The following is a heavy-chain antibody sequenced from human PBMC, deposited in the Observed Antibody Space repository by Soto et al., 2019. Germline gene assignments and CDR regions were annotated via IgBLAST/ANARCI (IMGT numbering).Heavy chain of an antibody. CDR1: GFTFSSYA. CDR3: AKRPYVKYWYFDL. V-gene: IGHV3-23*01. J-gene: IGHJ2*01. CDR2: ISGSGGST. D-gene: IGHD3-16*01. Sequence: EVQVLESGGGLVQPGGSLRLSCAASGFTFSSYAMSWVRQAPGKGLEWVSAISGSGGSTYYADSVKGRFTISRDNSKNTLYLQMYSLRAEDTAVYYCAKRPYVKYWYFDLWGRGTLVTVSS.